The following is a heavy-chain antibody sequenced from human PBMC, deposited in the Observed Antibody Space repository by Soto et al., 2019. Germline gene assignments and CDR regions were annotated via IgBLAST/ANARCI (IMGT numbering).Heavy chain of an antibody. D-gene: IGHD1-26*01. Sequence: EVQLVESGGGLIRPGGSLRLSCGASGFSFSGYWMNWVRQAPGKGLEWVANINQAGSEKNYVDSVKGRFTISRDNAQNSLCLQMGSLTAEDTAVYYCARQQRGRYYLGDCGVGTLVTVSS. CDR3: ARQQRGRYYLGD. J-gene: IGHJ4*02. CDR2: INQAGSEK. V-gene: IGHV3-7*05. CDR1: GFSFSGYW.